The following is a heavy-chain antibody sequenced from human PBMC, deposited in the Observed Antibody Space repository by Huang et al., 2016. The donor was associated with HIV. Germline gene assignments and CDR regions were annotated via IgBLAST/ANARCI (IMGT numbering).Heavy chain of an antibody. V-gene: IGHV3-7*01. CDR2: IRQDGSEK. CDR1: TVTFSAYW. Sequence: LVESGGGLVRPGGSLRLSCAGSTVTFSAYWMTWVRQSPGQGLEWVASIRQDGSEKHYVDSVEGRFNISRDNGKKLLFLERRSLGVDDTAVYFCATKADAMDVWGQGTTVIVSS. J-gene: IGHJ6*02. D-gene: IGHD2-8*01. CDR3: ATKADAMDV.